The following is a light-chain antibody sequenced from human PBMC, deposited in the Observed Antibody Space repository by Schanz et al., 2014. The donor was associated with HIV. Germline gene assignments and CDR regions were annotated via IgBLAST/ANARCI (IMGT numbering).Light chain of an antibody. CDR2: AAS. CDR3: QQYYSYPPYT. CDR1: QGISSY. Sequence: IQMTQFPSTLSASVGDRVTITCRASQGISSYLAWYQQKPGKAPKLLIYAASTLQSGVPSRFSGSGSGTDFTLTISCLQSEDFATYYCQQYYSYPPYTFGQGTKLEIK. V-gene: IGKV1-8*01. J-gene: IGKJ2*01.